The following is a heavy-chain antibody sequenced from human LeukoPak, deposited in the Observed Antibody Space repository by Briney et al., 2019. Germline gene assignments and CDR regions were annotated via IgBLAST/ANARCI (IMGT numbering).Heavy chain of an antibody. V-gene: IGHV1-8*01. CDR3: ARVVSGTYNWFDP. Sequence: GASVKVSCKASGYTFTNYDIHWVRQATGQGLEWMGWMSPNSGNTGYVQKFQGGVTMTRNTSISTAYMELSSLRSEDTAVYYCARVVSGTYNWFDPWGQGTLVTVSS. J-gene: IGHJ5*02. CDR1: GYTFTNYD. D-gene: IGHD1-20*01. CDR2: MSPNSGNT.